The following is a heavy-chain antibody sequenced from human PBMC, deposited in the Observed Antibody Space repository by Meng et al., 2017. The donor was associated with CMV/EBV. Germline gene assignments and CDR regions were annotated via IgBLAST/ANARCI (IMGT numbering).Heavy chain of an antibody. Sequence: GGSLRLSCAASGFSFSDYPMHWVRQAPGKGLEWVANIKQDGSEKYYVDSVKGRFTISRDNAKNSLYLQMNSLRAEDTAVYYCARKGGGSSPAFFDYWGQGTLVTVSS. J-gene: IGHJ4*02. CDR1: GFSFSDYP. D-gene: IGHD6-6*01. V-gene: IGHV3-7*01. CDR2: IKQDGSEK. CDR3: ARKGGGSSPAFFDY.